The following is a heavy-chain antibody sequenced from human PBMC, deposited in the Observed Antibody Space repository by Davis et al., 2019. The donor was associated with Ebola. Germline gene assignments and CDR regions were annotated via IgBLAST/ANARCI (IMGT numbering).Heavy chain of an antibody. D-gene: IGHD2-15*01. CDR2: ISYDGSNK. CDR1: GFTFSSYG. CDR3: AKAVWSGGSWRDPFDY. J-gene: IGHJ4*02. Sequence: GESLKISCAASGFTFSSYGMHWVRQAPGKGLEWVAVISYDGSNKYYADSVKGRFTISRDNSKNTLYLQMNSLRAEDTAVYYCAKAVWSGGSWRDPFDYWGQGTLVTVSS. V-gene: IGHV3-30*18.